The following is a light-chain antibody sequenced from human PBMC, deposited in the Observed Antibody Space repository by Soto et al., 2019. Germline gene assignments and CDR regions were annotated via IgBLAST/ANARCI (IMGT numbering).Light chain of an antibody. Sequence: DIQMTQSPSTLSASVGDRVTITCRASQSISSWLAWYQQKPGKAPKLLIYKASSLESGVTSRFSGSGSGKEFTLTISSLQPDDYATYYCQKYNSYSQTFGQGTKVEIK. CDR2: KAS. CDR3: QKYNSYSQT. J-gene: IGKJ1*01. CDR1: QSISSW. V-gene: IGKV1-5*03.